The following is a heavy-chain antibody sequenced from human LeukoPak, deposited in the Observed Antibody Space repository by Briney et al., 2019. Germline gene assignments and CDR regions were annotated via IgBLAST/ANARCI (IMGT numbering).Heavy chain of an antibody. D-gene: IGHD3/OR15-3a*01. Sequence: SETLSLTCAVYGGSFSGYYWSWIRQPPGKGLEWIGEINHSGSTNYNPSLKSRLTMAVDTSKNQISLKLTSVTAADTAVYYCARDSGFWTFDPWGQGALVTVSS. V-gene: IGHV4-34*01. CDR1: GGSFSGYY. CDR2: INHSGST. CDR3: ARDSGFWTFDP. J-gene: IGHJ5*02.